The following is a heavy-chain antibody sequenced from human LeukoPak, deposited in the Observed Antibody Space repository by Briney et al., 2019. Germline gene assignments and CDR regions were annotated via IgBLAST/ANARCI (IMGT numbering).Heavy chain of an antibody. D-gene: IGHD3-10*01. CDR1: GGSISSSSYY. J-gene: IGHJ4*02. CDR2: IYYSGST. CDR3: ARLTSNHYCGSGSYLDY. Sequence: PSETLSLTCTVSGGSISSSSYYWGWIRQPPGKGLEWIGSIYYSGSTYYNPSLKSRVTISVDTSKNQFSLKLSSVTAADTAVYYCARLTSNHYCGSGSYLDYWGQGTLVTVSS. V-gene: IGHV4-39*01.